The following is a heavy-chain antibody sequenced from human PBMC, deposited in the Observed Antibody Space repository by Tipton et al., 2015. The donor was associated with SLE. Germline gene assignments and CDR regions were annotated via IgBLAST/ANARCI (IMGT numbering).Heavy chain of an antibody. CDR3: AREPSAAPLYDNMDV. V-gene: IGHV3-7*03. D-gene: IGHD2-2*01. J-gene: IGHJ6*03. CDR2: IREDGSEI. CDR1: GDSINSGSYS. Sequence: GLVKPTETLSLTCIVSGDSINSGSYSWAWVRQAPGKGPEWVATIREDGSEIFYVDSVKGRFTISRDNAKVSLYLQMNSLRGEDTALYCCAREPSAAPLYDNMDVWGKGTTVTVSS.